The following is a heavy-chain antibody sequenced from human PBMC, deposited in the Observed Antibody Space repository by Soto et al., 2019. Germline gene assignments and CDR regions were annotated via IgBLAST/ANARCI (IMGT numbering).Heavy chain of an antibody. CDR1: GYTFTSYY. CDR2: INPSGGST. CDR3: ARSSVPLKITMVRGVQLVY. Sequence: ASVKVSCKASGYTFTSYYMHWVRQAPGQGLEWMGIINPSGGSTSYAQKFQGRVTMTRDTSTSTVYMELSSLRSEDTAVYYCARSSVPLKITMVRGVQLVYWGQGTLVTVSS. J-gene: IGHJ4*02. V-gene: IGHV1-46*03. D-gene: IGHD3-10*01.